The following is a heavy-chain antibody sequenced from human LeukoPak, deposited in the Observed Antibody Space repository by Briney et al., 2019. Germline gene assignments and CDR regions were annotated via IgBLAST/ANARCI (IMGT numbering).Heavy chain of an antibody. D-gene: IGHD2-21*01. V-gene: IGHV4-59*01. CDR2: IYYSGYT. CDR1: GGSISSYY. J-gene: IGHJ4*02. CDR3: ARVIGAYPINYFDY. Sequence: SETLSLTCTVSGGSISSYYWSWIRQPPGKGLEWIGCIYYSGYTNYKSSLKSRVTISVDTSKNQFSLKLSSVTAADTAVYYCARVIGAYPINYFDYWGQGTLVTVSS.